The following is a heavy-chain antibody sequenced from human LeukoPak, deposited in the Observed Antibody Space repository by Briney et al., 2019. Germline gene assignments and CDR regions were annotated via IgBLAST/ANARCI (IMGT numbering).Heavy chain of an antibody. J-gene: IGHJ4*02. Sequence: SETLSLTCSVYGGSFSGYYWSWIRQPPGKGLEWIGEINHRGSTNYNPSLKSRVTISVDTSKNQFSLKLSSVTAADTAVYYCARRGYSVYALQRPFDYWGQGTLVTVYS. CDR2: INHRGST. D-gene: IGHD5/OR15-5a*01. CDR3: ARRGYSVYALQRPFDY. CDR1: GGSFSGYY. V-gene: IGHV4-34*01.